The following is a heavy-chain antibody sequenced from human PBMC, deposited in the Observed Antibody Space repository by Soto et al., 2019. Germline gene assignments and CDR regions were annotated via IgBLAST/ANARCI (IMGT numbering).Heavy chain of an antibody. CDR1: GFTFSSCA. Sequence: EVQLLESGGGLVQPGGSLRLSCAASGFTFSSCAMGWVRQAPGKGLEWVSDIIDSGASTYYADSVKGRFTISRDNSKSTLYLQMNSLRAEDTALYYCAKGRSYYYYYRVDVWGQGTTVTVSS. CDR2: IIDSGAST. J-gene: IGHJ6*02. CDR3: AKGRSYYYYYRVDV. V-gene: IGHV3-23*01.